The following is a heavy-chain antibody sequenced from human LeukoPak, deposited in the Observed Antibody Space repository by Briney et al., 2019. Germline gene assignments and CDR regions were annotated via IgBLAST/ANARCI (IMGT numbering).Heavy chain of an antibody. CDR1: GFTFSTYV. CDR3: AKDRGRYYDSSGHYWGYYFDY. D-gene: IGHD3-22*01. V-gene: IGHV3-23*01. J-gene: IGHJ4*02. CDR2: ISGSGGNT. Sequence: PGGSLRLSCAASGFTFSTYVVNWVRQAPGKGLEWVSAISGSGGNTYYADTVSGRFTISRDNSKNTLYLQMSSLRVEDTAVYYCAKDRGRYYDSSGHYWGYYFDYWGQGILVTVST.